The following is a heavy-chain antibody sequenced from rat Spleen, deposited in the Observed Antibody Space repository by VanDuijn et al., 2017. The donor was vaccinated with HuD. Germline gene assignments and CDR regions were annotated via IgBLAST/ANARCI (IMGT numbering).Heavy chain of an antibody. V-gene: IGHV5-29*01. J-gene: IGHJ2*01. CDR1: GFTFSDYY. CDR3: VREDLGINY. D-gene: IGHD1-9*01. CDR2: ISYDGSST. Sequence: EVQLVESDGGLVQPGRSLKLSCAASGFTFSDYYMAWVRQAPTKGLEWVATISYDGSSTYYLDSVKGRFTISRANAKSTIYLQMDSLRSEDTATYYCVREDLGINYWGQGVMVTVSS.